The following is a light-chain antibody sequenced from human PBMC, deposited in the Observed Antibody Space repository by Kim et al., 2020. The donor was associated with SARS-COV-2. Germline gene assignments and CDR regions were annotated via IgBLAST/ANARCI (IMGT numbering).Light chain of an antibody. CDR1: SSDVGGYNY. CDR2: DVS. Sequence: QSALTQPASVSGSPGQSITISCTGTSSDVGGYNYVSWYKQHPGKAPKLMIYDVSNRPSGVSNRFSGSKSGNTASLTISGLQAEDEAVYYCSSYTSISTLYVFGTGTKVTVL. J-gene: IGLJ1*01. V-gene: IGLV2-14*03. CDR3: SSYTSISTLYV.